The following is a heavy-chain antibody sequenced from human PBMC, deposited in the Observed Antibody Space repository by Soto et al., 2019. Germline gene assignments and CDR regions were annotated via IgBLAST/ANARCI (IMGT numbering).Heavy chain of an antibody. Sequence: SETLSLTCTVSGGSISSGGYYWSWIRQHPGKGLEWIGYIYYSGSTYYNPSLKSRVTISVDTSKNQFSLKLSSLTAADTAVYYSARVGYTSSSTHYWGQGTLATVST. J-gene: IGHJ4*02. CDR1: GGSISSGGYY. CDR3: ARVGYTSSSTHY. V-gene: IGHV4-31*03. D-gene: IGHD6-6*01. CDR2: IYYSGST.